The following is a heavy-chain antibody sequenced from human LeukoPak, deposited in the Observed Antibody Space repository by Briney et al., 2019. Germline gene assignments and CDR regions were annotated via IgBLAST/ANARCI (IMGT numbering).Heavy chain of an antibody. CDR1: GFTFSSYS. Sequence: GGSLRLSCAASGFTFSSYSMNWVRQAPGKGLEWVAVISYDGSNKYYADSVKGRFTISRDNSKNALYLQMNSLRAEDTAVYYCARDYCRGGSCYSIPGYWGQGTLVTVSS. CDR2: ISYDGSNK. D-gene: IGHD2-15*01. J-gene: IGHJ4*02. CDR3: ARDYCRGGSCYSIPGY. V-gene: IGHV3-30*03.